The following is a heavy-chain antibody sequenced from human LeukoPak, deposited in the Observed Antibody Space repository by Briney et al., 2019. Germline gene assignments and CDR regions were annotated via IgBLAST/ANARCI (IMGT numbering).Heavy chain of an antibody. J-gene: IGHJ5*02. V-gene: IGHV3-11*01. CDR1: GFTFSDYY. CDR3: AKGYCASTTCYSRFDP. CDR2: ISSSGSTI. Sequence: GGSLRLSCAASGFTFSDYYMSWIRQAPGKGLEWVSYISSSGSTIYYADSVKGRFTISRDNSMNTLYLQMNSLRAEDTAVYYCAKGYCASTTCYSRFDPWGQGTLVTVSS. D-gene: IGHD2-2*01.